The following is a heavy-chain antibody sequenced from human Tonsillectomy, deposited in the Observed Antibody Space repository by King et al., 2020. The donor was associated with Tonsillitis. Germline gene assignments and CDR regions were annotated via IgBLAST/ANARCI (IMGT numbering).Heavy chain of an antibody. CDR1: GFTFSTYA. CDR3: ARDAYYDFWSSFYPGAPPAMDV. CDR2: ISGSGGST. D-gene: IGHD3-3*01. Sequence: VQLVESGGGLLQPGGSLRLSCAASGFTFSTYAMSWVRQAPGKGLEWVSAISGSGGSTYYADSVKGRFTISRDNSKNTLYLQLNSLRAEDTAVYYGARDAYYDFWSSFYPGAPPAMDVWGQGTTVTVSS. V-gene: IGHV3-23*04. J-gene: IGHJ6*02.